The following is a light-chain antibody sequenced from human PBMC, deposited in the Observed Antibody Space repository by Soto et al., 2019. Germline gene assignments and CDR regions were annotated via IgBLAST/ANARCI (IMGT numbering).Light chain of an antibody. CDR1: QTISND. CDR2: GAS. V-gene: IGKV3-15*01. J-gene: IGKJ4*01. CDR3: QQNNKGPPVT. Sequence: EVVMTQSPATVSVSPGEGVTLSCRASQTISNDLAWYQQKPGQAPRLLIYGASTRATGVPARFSGGGSGTEFALTISSLQSEEGAFYYCQQNNKGPPVTFGGGTKVDIK.